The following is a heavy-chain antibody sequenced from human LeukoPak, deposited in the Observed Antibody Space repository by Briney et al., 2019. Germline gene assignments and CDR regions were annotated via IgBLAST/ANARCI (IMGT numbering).Heavy chain of an antibody. V-gene: IGHV3-23*01. Sequence: GGSLRLSCGASGFTFSNYAMSWVRQAPGKGLEWVSSISGSGGSTYYADSVKGRFTISRDNSKNTLYLQMNSLRAEDTAVYYCASFGYFTAFDIWGQGTMVTVSS. J-gene: IGHJ3*02. CDR1: GFTFSNYA. CDR3: ASFGYFTAFDI. D-gene: IGHD3-10*01. CDR2: ISGSGGST.